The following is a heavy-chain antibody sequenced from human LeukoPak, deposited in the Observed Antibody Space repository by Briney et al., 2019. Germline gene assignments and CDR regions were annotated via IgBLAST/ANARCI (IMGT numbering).Heavy chain of an antibody. CDR2: IYYSGNT. Sequence: SETLSLTCTVSGGSISSYYWSWIRQPAGKGLEWIGRIYYSGNTYYKSSLKSRVTIAVDTSKNQFSLKLSSVTAADTAVYYCATYSYGYGDAFDIWGQGTMVTVSS. J-gene: IGHJ3*02. CDR1: GGSISSYY. V-gene: IGHV4-4*07. CDR3: ATYSYGYGDAFDI. D-gene: IGHD5-18*01.